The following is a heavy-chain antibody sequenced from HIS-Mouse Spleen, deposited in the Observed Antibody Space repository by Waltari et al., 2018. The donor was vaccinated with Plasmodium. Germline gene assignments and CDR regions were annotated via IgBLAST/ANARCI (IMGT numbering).Heavy chain of an antibody. CDR2: IYYSGST. CDR3: ARSCITMVRGVIIKDWFDP. J-gene: IGHJ5*02. D-gene: IGHD3-10*01. Sequence: QLQLQESGPGLVKPSETLSLTCTVSGGSISSSSYYWGWIRQPPGTGLEWIGSIYYSGSTYYNPSLKSRATISVDTSKNQFSLKLSAVTAADTAVYYCARSCITMVRGVIIKDWFDPWGQGTLVTVSS. V-gene: IGHV4-39*07. CDR1: GGSISSSSYY.